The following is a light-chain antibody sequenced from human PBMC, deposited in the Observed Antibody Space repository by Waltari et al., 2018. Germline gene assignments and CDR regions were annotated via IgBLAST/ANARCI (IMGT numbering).Light chain of an antibody. J-gene: IGLJ2*01. Sequence: QSALTQPPSASGSPGQSVTISCPGTSSDVGGFTYVSGYQQHPGKAPKLMIYEVSKRSSGVPDRFSGSKSGNTASLTVSGLQAEDEADYYCSSYAGTDVVFGGGTKLTVL. CDR1: SSDVGGFTY. CDR2: EVS. CDR3: SSYAGTDVV. V-gene: IGLV2-8*01.